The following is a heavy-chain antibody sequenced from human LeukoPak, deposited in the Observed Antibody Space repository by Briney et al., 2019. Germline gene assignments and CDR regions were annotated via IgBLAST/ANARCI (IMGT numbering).Heavy chain of an antibody. CDR1: GYSFTSYW. CDR3: ARRPPGSYGWYYFDY. Sequence: GESLKISCKGSGYSFTSYWIGWVRLMPGRGLEWMGIIYPGDSDTRYSPSFQGQVTISADKSISTAYLQWSSLKASDTAMYYCARRPPGSYGWYYFDYWGQGTLVTVSS. CDR2: IYPGDSDT. J-gene: IGHJ4*02. V-gene: IGHV5-51*01. D-gene: IGHD1-26*01.